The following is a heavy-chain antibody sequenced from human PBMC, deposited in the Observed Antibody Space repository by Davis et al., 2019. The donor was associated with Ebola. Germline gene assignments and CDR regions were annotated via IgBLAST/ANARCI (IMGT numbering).Heavy chain of an antibody. CDR3: ARADGDYVHFDY. Sequence: KVSCKGSGYSFTTYWIGWVRQMPGKGLEWMGIIYPGDSDTRYSPSFQGQVTISVDKSISTAYLQWSSLKASDTAMYYCARADGDYVHFDYWGQGILVTVSS. J-gene: IGHJ4*02. CDR1: GYSFTTYW. D-gene: IGHD4-17*01. V-gene: IGHV5-51*01. CDR2: IYPGDSDT.